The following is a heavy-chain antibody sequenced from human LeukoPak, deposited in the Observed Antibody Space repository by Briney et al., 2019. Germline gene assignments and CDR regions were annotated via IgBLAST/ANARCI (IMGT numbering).Heavy chain of an antibody. CDR1: GVSISSYY. CDR3: ASSRIPIWFFDY. D-gene: IGHD2-2*01. V-gene: IGHV4-59*12. J-gene: IGHJ4*02. CDR2: IYYNGNT. Sequence: SETLSRTCTVSGVSISSYYWSWIRQPPGKGLEWIGSIYYNGNTYYNPSLKSRVTISVDKSTNQFSLNLNSVTAADTAVYYCASSRIPIWFFDYWGQGALVTVSS.